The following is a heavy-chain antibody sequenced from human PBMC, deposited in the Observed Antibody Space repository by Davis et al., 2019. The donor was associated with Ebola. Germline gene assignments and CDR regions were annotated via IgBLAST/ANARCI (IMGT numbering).Heavy chain of an antibody. D-gene: IGHD3-10*01. CDR3: ARDFTMVRGADDAFGI. V-gene: IGHV1-69*13. Sequence: SVPVSCKASGYTLTSYGISCVRQAPGQGLEWMGGIIPIFGTANYAQKFQGRVTITADQSTSTAYMELSSLRSEDTAVYYCARDFTMVRGADDAFGIWGQGTMVAVSS. CDR1: GYTLTSYG. CDR2: IIPIFGTA. J-gene: IGHJ3*02.